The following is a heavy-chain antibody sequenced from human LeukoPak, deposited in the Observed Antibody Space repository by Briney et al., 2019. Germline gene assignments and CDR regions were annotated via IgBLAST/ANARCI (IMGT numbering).Heavy chain of an antibody. CDR1: GFTVSDNY. J-gene: IGHJ4*02. Sequence: GGSLRLSCAASGFTVSDNYMSWVRQAPGKGLEWVSIIYSGGNTYYADSVKGRFTVSRDNSKNTLYLQMNSLRAEDTAVYYCARVIVGTTTRLDCFDYWGQGTLVTVSS. V-gene: IGHV3-66*01. D-gene: IGHD1-26*01. CDR3: ARVIVGTTTRLDCFDY. CDR2: IYSGGNT.